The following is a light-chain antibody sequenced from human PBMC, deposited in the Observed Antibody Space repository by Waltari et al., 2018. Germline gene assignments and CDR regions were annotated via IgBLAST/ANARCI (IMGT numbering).Light chain of an antibody. Sequence: DIVMTQSPDSLSVSLGERATINCKSSQSVLYSSNNKNYLAWYQQKPGQPPKLLMYWASTRESGVPDRFSGSGSGTDFTLTISSLQAEDVAVYFCQQYHSTPLTFGGGTKVEI. J-gene: IGKJ4*01. V-gene: IGKV4-1*01. CDR1: QSVLYSSNNKNY. CDR2: WAS. CDR3: QQYHSTPLT.